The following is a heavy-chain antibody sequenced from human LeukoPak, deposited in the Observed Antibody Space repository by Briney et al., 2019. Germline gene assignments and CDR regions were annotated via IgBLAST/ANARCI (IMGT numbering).Heavy chain of an antibody. Sequence: SETLSLTCAVYGGSFSGYYWSWIRQPPGKGLEWIGEINHSGSTNYNPSLKSRVTISVDTSKNQFSLKLSSVTAADTAVYYCARMLGYYDSRGIDYWGQGTLVTVSS. D-gene: IGHD3-22*01. CDR2: INHSGST. CDR3: ARMLGYYDSRGIDY. J-gene: IGHJ4*02. CDR1: GGSFSGYY. V-gene: IGHV4-34*01.